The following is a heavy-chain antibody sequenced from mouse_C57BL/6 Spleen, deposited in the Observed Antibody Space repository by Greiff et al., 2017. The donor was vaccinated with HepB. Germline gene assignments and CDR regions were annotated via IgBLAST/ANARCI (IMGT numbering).Heavy chain of an antibody. CDR3: AREGIYDGYYAMDY. Sequence: QVQLQQPGAELVRPGSSVKLSCKASGYTFTSYWMHWVKQRPIQGLEWIGNIDPSDSETHYNQKFKDKATLTVDKSSSTAYMQISSLTSEDSAVYDCAREGIYDGYYAMDYWGQGTSVTVSS. J-gene: IGHJ4*01. CDR1: GYTFTSYW. V-gene: IGHV1-52*01. CDR2: IDPSDSET. D-gene: IGHD2-3*01.